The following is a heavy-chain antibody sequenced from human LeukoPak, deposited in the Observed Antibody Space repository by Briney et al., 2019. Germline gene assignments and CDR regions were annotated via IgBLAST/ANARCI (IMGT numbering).Heavy chain of an antibody. CDR1: GYNFPDYW. Sequence: GESLKISCKGSGYNFPDYWIAWVRQMPGKGLEWMGIIYPGDSDTRYSPSFQGQVTLSADKSISTAYLQWSSLKASHTAMYYCARPSQLVLDTSMGLFDHWGQGTQVTVAS. CDR3: ARPSQLVLDTSMGLFDH. D-gene: IGHD5-18*01. J-gene: IGHJ4*02. CDR2: IYPGDSDT. V-gene: IGHV5-51*01.